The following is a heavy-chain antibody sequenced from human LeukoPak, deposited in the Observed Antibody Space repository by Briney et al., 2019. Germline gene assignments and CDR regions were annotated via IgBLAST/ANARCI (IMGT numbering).Heavy chain of an antibody. CDR3: VKDLLRNGDYVGHLDY. Sequence: GGSLRLSCAASGFNFNTYAMSWVRQAPGKGLEWISAISGRADATYYTDSVRGRFIISRGTNTLFLQMNSLRAEDTALYYCVKDLLRNGDYVGHLDYWGQGTLVTVSS. D-gene: IGHD4-17*01. CDR1: GFNFNTYA. J-gene: IGHJ4*02. CDR2: ISGRADAT. V-gene: IGHV3-23*01.